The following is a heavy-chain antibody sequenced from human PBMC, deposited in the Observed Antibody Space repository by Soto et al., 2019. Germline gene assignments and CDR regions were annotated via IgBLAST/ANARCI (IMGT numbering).Heavy chain of an antibody. V-gene: IGHV1-58*01. Sequence: SVKVSCKTSGFTFSSSAVHSVRHARGHRLQWIGWIDVGSANANYAQMLQERVTISRDMSTSTAYMELSSLRPEDTVVYYCARESTIFGVDYFDYRGQGTLVTVSS. CDR1: GFTFSSSA. D-gene: IGHD3-3*01. CDR2: IDVGSANA. CDR3: ARESTIFGVDYFDY. J-gene: IGHJ4*02.